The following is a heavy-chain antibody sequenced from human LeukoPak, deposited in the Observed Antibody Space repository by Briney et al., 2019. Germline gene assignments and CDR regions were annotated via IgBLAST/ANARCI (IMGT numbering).Heavy chain of an antibody. CDR2: FYYSVST. CDR3: VGWLRPYHLDY. CDR1: GASFSSDTYY. D-gene: IGHD5-18*01. Sequence: PSETLSLTCSVSGASFSSDTYYWGWIRQPPGKGLEWIGSFYYSVSTYYNPSLKSRGTISPDTSKNQFSLRLSSVTAADTAVYYCVGWLRPYHLDYWGHGRLVTVSS. J-gene: IGHJ4*01. V-gene: IGHV4-39*07.